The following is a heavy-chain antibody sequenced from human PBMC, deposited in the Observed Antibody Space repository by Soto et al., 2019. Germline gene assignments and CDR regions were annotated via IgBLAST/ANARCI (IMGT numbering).Heavy chain of an antibody. CDR3: ARGASYNWNYHFDY. Sequence: QVQLVQSGAEVKKPGSSVKVSCKASGGTFSSYAISWVRQAPGQGLEWMGGIIPIFGTANYAQKFQGRVTITADESTSAAYMELSSLSSEDTAVYYCARGASYNWNYHFDYWGQGTLVIFSA. D-gene: IGHD1-7*01. CDR1: GGTFSSYA. J-gene: IGHJ4*02. CDR2: IIPIFGTA. V-gene: IGHV1-69*01.